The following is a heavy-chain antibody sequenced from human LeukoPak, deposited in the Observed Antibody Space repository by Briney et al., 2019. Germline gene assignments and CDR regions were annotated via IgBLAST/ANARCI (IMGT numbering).Heavy chain of an antibody. CDR1: GFTFSNYW. V-gene: IGHV5-51*01. Sequence: GESLKISCKGSGFTFSNYWIGWVRQMPGKGLEWMGVIWPSYSETGYSPSFQGQVTISADKSITTAYLQWSSLKASDTAMYYCAREVGSSSLTFDYWGQGTLVTVPS. D-gene: IGHD2-2*01. CDR3: AREVGSSSLTFDY. CDR2: IWPSYSET. J-gene: IGHJ4*02.